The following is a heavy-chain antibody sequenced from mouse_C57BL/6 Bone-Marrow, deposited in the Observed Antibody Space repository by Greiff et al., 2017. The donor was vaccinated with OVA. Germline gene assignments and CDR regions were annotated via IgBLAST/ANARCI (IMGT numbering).Heavy chain of an antibody. D-gene: IGHD1-1*01. V-gene: IGHV5-17*01. Sequence: EVKLVESGGGLVKPGGSLKLSCAASGFTLSDYGMHWVRQAPEKGLEWVAYISSGSSTIYYADTVKGRFTISRDNAKNTLFLQMTSLRSEDTAMYYCARPYGSSYMYFDVWGTGTTVTVSS. J-gene: IGHJ1*03. CDR1: GFTLSDYG. CDR2: ISSGSSTI. CDR3: ARPYGSSYMYFDV.